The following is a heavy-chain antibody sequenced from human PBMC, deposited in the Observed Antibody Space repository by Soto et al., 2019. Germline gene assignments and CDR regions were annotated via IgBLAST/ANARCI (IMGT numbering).Heavy chain of an antibody. D-gene: IGHD5-18*01. Sequence: ASVTVSFKRAGGTFRSYAISWGRQEPGQGLEWTGGIIPIFGTANYAQKFQGRVTITADESTSTAYMELSSLRSEDTAVYYCARARMEHYRIQLWLGYYYYGMDVWGQGNTVTVSS. CDR1: GGTFRSYA. J-gene: IGHJ6*02. V-gene: IGHV1-69*13. CDR2: IIPIFGTA. CDR3: ARARMEHYRIQLWLGYYYYGMDV.